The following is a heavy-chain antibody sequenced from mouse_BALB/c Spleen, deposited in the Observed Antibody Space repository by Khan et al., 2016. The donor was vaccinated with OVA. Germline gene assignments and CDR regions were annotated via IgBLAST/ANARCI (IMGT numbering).Heavy chain of an antibody. J-gene: IGHJ4*01. CDR3: AAPGYEGYYYAMDY. V-gene: IGHV5-12-2*01. CDR1: GFTFSSYT. CDR2: ISNGGSST. Sequence: EVELVESGGGLVQPGGSLKLSCVASGFTFSSYTMSWVRQTPEKRLEWVAFISNGGSSTYYPDTVKGRFTISRDNAMNTLYLQMSSLKSEDTAMYYCAAPGYEGYYYAMDYWGQGTSVTVSS. D-gene: IGHD3-3*01.